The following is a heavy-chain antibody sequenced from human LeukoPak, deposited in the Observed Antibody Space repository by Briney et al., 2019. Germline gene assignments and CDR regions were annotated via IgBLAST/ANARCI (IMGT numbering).Heavy chain of an antibody. J-gene: IGHJ4*02. V-gene: IGHV3-30*04. CDR1: GFTFSSYA. CDR3: ARGSRDGYNLAGDY. D-gene: IGHD5-24*01. CDR2: ISYDGSNK. Sequence: GGSLRLSCAASGFTFSSYAMHWVRQAPGKGLEWVAVISYDGSNKYYADSVKGRFTISRDNSKNTLYLQMNSLRAEDTAVYYCARGSRDGYNLAGDYWGQGTLVTVSS.